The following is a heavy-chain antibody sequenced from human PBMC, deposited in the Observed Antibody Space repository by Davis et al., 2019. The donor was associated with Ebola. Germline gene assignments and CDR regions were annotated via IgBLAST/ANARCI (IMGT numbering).Heavy chain of an antibody. CDR2: ITHSGST. Sequence: SQTLSLTCAVYGGSFSGYYWSWIRQPPGKGLEWIGEITHSGSTNYNPSLKSRVTISVDTSKNQFSLKLSPVTAADTAVYYCARGEAYYYYMDVWGKGTTVTVSS. V-gene: IGHV4-34*01. J-gene: IGHJ6*03. CDR1: GGSFSGYY. CDR3: ARGEAYYYYMDV.